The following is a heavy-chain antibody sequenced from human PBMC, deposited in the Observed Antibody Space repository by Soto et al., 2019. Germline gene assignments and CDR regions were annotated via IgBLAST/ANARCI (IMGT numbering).Heavy chain of an antibody. D-gene: IGHD5-12*01. V-gene: IGHV4-30-4*01. Sequence: PSETLSLTCTVSGGSISSGDYYWSWIRQPPGKGLEWIGYIYYSGSTYYNPSLKSRVTISVDTSKNQFSLKLSSATAADTAVYYCARIARDGYNTYFQHWGQGTLVTVSS. J-gene: IGHJ1*01. CDR2: IYYSGST. CDR1: GGSISSGDYY. CDR3: ARIARDGYNTYFQH.